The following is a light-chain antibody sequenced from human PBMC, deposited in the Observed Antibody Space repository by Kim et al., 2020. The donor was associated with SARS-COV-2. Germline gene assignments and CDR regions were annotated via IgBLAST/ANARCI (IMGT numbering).Light chain of an antibody. CDR3: NSLDINDNVV. CDR2: GKN. J-gene: IGLJ2*01. Sequence: SSELTQDPAVPVALGQTVRITCQGDSLRSYYATWYQKKPGQAPILVIYGKNYRPSGIPDRFPGSSSGNTASLTITGPQSGDEADYYCNSLDINDNVV. V-gene: IGLV3-19*01. CDR1: SLRSYY.